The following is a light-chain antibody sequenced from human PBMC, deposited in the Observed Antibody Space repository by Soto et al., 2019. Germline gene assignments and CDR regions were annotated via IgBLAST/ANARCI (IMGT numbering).Light chain of an antibody. Sequence: EVVMTQSPATLSVSPGERAALSCRASQSISNKLAWYQQKPGQAPRLLIFGASTRATGIPDRFSGSGAGAYFNLTISRLEPADFGVYYCQQYGSSHTFGQVTLL. V-gene: IGKV3D-15*01. CDR2: GAS. J-gene: IGKJ5*01. CDR3: QQYGSSHT. CDR1: QSISNK.